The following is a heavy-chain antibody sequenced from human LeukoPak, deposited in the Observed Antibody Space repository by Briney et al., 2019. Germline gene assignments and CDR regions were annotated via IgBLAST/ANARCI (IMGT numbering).Heavy chain of an antibody. Sequence: ASQTLSLTCTVSGGSISSSSYYWGWIRHPPGKGLEWIGSIYYSGSTYYNPSLKSRVTVSVDTSKNQFSLKLSSVTAADTAVYYCATAPALSASHAFDIWGQGTMVTVSS. J-gene: IGHJ3*02. CDR2: IYYSGST. CDR1: GGSISSSSYY. V-gene: IGHV4-39*07. CDR3: ATAPALSASHAFDI. D-gene: IGHD3-10*01.